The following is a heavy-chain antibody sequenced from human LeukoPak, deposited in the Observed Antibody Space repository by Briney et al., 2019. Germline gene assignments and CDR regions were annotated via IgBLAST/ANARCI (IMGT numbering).Heavy chain of an antibody. J-gene: IGHJ4*02. CDR2: IYYSGST. V-gene: IGHV4-59*01. D-gene: IGHD6-19*01. Sequence: SETLSLTCMVSGGSISSYYWSWIRQPPGKGLEWIGYIYYSGSTNYNPSLKSRVTISVDTSKNQFSLKLSSVTAADTAVYYCARTLYSSGWYYFDYWGQGTLVTVSS. CDR1: GGSISSYY. CDR3: ARTLYSSGWYYFDY.